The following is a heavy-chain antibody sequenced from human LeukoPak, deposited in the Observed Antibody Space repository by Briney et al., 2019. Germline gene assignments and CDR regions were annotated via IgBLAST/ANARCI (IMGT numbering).Heavy chain of an antibody. Sequence: SETLSLTCTVSGGSISSGSYYWSWIRQPAGKGLEWIGRIYTSGSTNYNPSLKSRVTISVDTFKNQFSLKLSSVTAADTAVYYCARDSSLYYDSSAYWGQGTLVTVSS. CDR2: IYTSGST. CDR1: GGSISSGSYY. CDR3: ARDSSLYYDSSAY. V-gene: IGHV4-61*02. D-gene: IGHD3-22*01. J-gene: IGHJ4*02.